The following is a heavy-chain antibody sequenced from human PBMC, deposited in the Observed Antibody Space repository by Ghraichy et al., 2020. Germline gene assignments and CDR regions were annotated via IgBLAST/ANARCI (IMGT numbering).Heavy chain of an antibody. Sequence: GGSLRLSCAASGFTFSSYAMSWVRQAPGKGLEWVSAISGSGGSTYYADSVKCRFTISRDNSKNTLYLQMNSLRAEDTAVYYCAKGRYYDSSGYYSVGFFDYWGQGTLVTVSS. CDR3: AKGRYYDSSGYYSVGFFDY. CDR2: ISGSGGST. J-gene: IGHJ4*02. V-gene: IGHV3-23*01. D-gene: IGHD3-22*01. CDR1: GFTFSSYA.